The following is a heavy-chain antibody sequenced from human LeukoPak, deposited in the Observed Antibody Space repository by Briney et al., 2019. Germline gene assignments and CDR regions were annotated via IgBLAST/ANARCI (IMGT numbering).Heavy chain of an antibody. CDR2: ITTSSSTI. V-gene: IGHV3-48*01. D-gene: IGHD4-17*01. CDR1: GFAFSPYT. J-gene: IGHJ4*02. CDR3: ARSTLTSGGIDY. Sequence: GGSLRVSCVDSGFAFSPYTMKWVRQAPGKGLEWISFITTSSSTIYYADSVRGRFTTSRDNAKSSLYLQMNSLRSEDTAVYYCARSTLTSGGIDYWGQGTLVTVSS.